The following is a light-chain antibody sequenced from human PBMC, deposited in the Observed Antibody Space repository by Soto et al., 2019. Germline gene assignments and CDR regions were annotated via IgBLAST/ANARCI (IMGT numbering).Light chain of an antibody. Sequence: QSVLTQPPSVSAAPGQKVTISCSGSTSNIGSNYESWYQHLPGTAPELLIYDNTKRPSGIPDRFSGSKSGTSATLGITGLQTGDEADYYCGAWDSSLSAGVFGGGTKLTVL. CDR3: GAWDSSLSAGV. J-gene: IGLJ3*02. CDR2: DNT. V-gene: IGLV1-51*01. CDR1: TSNIGSNY.